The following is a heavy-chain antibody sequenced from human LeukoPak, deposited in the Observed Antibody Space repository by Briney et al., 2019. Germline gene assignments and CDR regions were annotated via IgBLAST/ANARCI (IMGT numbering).Heavy chain of an antibody. J-gene: IGHJ6*02. CDR3: ARGAGNYYFYGMDV. CDR2: IYYSGST. CDR1: GGSISSYF. Sequence: SETLSLTCTVSGGSISSYFWSWIRQPPGKGLEWIGHIYYSGSTNYNPSLKSRVTVSVDTSKNHFSLKLSSVTAADTAVYYCARGAGNYYFYGMDVWGQGTTVTVSS. V-gene: IGHV4-59*01.